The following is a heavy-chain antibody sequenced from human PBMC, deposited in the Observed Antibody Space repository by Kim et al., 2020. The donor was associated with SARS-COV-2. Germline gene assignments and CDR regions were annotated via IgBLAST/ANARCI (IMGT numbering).Heavy chain of an antibody. D-gene: IGHD3-22*01. CDR2: IYYSGST. CDR1: GGSISSYY. CDR3: ARTKTYYDCSNDAFDI. Sequence: SETLSLTCTVSGGSISSYYWSWIRQPPGKGLEWIGYIYYSGSTNYNPSLKSRVTISVDTSTNQFSLKLSSVTAADTAVYYCARTKTYYDCSNDAFDIWGQGTMVTVSS. V-gene: IGHV4-59*13. J-gene: IGHJ3*02.